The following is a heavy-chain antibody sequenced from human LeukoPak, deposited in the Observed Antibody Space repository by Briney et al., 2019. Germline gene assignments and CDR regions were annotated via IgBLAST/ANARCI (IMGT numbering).Heavy chain of an antibody. Sequence: GGSLRLSCAASGFTFSAHYLDWVRQAPGKGLEWVGRSRNKANNYTNEYAASVRVRFTISRDDSKNSLYLQMNSLKIEDTAVYYCIRVNNGYAKDFDYWGQGTLVTVSS. V-gene: IGHV3-72*01. J-gene: IGHJ4*02. CDR2: SRNKANNYTN. CDR1: GFTFSAHY. D-gene: IGHD2-8*01. CDR3: IRVNNGYAKDFDY.